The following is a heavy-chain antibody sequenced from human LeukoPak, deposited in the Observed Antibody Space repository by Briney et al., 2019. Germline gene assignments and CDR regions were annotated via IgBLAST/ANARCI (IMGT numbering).Heavy chain of an antibody. CDR3: AKDRAASYNWFDP. J-gene: IGHJ5*02. D-gene: IGHD3-10*01. Sequence: GGSLRLSCAASGFTFSSYAMSWVRQAPGKGLEWVSAIGGSGGTAYYADSVKGRFTISRDNSKNTLYLQMNSLRAEDTAVYYCAKDRAASYNWFDPWGQGTLVTVSS. V-gene: IGHV3-23*01. CDR1: GFTFSSYA. CDR2: IGGSGGTA.